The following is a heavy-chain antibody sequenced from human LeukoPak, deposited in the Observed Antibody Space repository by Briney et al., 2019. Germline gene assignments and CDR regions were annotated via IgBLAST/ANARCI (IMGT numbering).Heavy chain of an antibody. Sequence: EASVKVSCKASGVTSSNYAIIWLRQVPGQGLEWMGRIIPLFGITNYAQKFQDRVTITADKSTNTTYMGLTSLRSEDTAVYYCARLITTSWMGFDLWGRGTLVTVSS. V-gene: IGHV1-69*10. CDR1: GVTSSNYA. J-gene: IGHJ2*01. CDR2: IIPLFGIT. D-gene: IGHD4/OR15-4a*01. CDR3: ARLITTSWMGFDL.